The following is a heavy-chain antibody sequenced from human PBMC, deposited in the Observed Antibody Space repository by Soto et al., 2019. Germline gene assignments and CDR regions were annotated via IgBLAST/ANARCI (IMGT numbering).Heavy chain of an antibody. Sequence: GRSLRLSCAASGFTFRNYAMTWARQAPGKGLEWVSSLLRSGSSAYYADSVRGRFTISSDTSANSLYLQMDNLRAEDTAIYYCANVFMIRDGTRFTDFWG. D-gene: IGHD3-16*01. CDR3: ANVFMIRDGTRFTDF. J-gene: IGHJ6*03. CDR2: LLRSGSSA. V-gene: IGHV3-23*01. CDR1: GFTFRNYA.